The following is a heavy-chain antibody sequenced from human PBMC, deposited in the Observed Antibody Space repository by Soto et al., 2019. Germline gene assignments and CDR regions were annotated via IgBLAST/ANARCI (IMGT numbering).Heavy chain of an antibody. CDR2: INSDGTTT. J-gene: IGHJ5*02. Sequence: GGSLRLSCAASGFTFSSYWMHWVRQAPGKGLVWVSRINSDGTTTTYADPVKGRFTISRDNAKNTVYLQMNSLRAEDTAVYYCATVGTGSYNWFDPWGRGTLVTVSS. CDR1: GFTFSSYW. CDR3: ATVGTGSYNWFDP. D-gene: IGHD1-26*01. V-gene: IGHV3-74*01.